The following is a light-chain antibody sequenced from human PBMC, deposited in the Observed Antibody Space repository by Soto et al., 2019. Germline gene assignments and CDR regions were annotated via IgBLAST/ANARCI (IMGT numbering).Light chain of an antibody. V-gene: IGLV2-14*01. J-gene: IGLJ1*01. Sequence: CELAEPASGLGLPGHPITISCTGTSSDVGGYNYVSWYQQHPGKAPKLMIYDVSNRPSGVSNRFSGSKSGNTASLTISGLQAEDEADYYCSSYTSSSTFYVFGTGTKVTVL. CDR2: DVS. CDR3: SSYTSSSTFYV. CDR1: SSDVGGYNY.